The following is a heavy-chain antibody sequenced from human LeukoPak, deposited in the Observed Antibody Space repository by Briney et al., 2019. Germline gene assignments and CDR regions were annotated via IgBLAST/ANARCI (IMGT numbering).Heavy chain of an antibody. V-gene: IGHV3-15*07. J-gene: IGHJ4*02. CDR3: ITPLPYSAQ. CDR1: GFTFSNAY. Sequence: GGSLRLSCAASGFTFSNAYMNWVRQAPGKGLEWVGRIKPKTDGETTEYAAPVKGRFSISRDDSKNVLYLQMNSLKTEDTAVYYCITPLPYSAQGGQGTLVTVSS. CDR2: IKPKTDGETT. D-gene: IGHD2-21*01.